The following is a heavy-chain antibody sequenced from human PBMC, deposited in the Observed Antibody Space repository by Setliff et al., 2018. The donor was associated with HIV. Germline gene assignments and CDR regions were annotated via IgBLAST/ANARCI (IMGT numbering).Heavy chain of an antibody. D-gene: IGHD3-22*01. CDR1: GFAFSDNP. Sequence: PGGSLRLSCVASSGFAFSDNPMDWVRQAPGKGLEWISHIRGKSDNIKYAESVMGRFTISRDNAKNSLYPEMNSLRAEATAVYYCARAPSPSYYDSSGYYCAYYFDCWGQGTLITVSS. V-gene: IGHV3-48*01. J-gene: IGHJ4*02. CDR3: ARAPSPSYYDSSGYYCAYYFDC. CDR2: IRGKSDNI.